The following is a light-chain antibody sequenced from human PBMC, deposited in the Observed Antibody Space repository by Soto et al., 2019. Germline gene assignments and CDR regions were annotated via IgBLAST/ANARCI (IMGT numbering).Light chain of an antibody. CDR3: QQRSNWPPIT. J-gene: IGKJ5*01. CDR1: QSVSNY. CDR2: DAS. V-gene: IGKV3-11*01. Sequence: EIVFTQSPATLSLSPGERATLSCRASQSVSNYLAWYQQKPGQAPRLLIYDASNRATGIPARFSGSGSGTDFTLTISSLEPEDFAVYYCQQRSNWPPITFGQGTRLDIK.